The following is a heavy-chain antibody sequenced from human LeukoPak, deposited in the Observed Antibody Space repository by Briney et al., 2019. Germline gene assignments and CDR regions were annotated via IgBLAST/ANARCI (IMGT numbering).Heavy chain of an antibody. CDR1: GFTFSSYS. V-gene: IGHV3-21*01. CDR2: ISSSSSYI. CDR3: ANYGAGDDAFDI. J-gene: IGHJ3*02. D-gene: IGHD4/OR15-4a*01. Sequence: GGSLRLSCAASGFTFSSYSMNWVRQAPGKGLEWVSSISSSSSYIYYADSVKGRFTISRDNAKNSLYLQMNSLRAEDTAVYYCANYGAGDDAFDIWGQGTMVTVSS.